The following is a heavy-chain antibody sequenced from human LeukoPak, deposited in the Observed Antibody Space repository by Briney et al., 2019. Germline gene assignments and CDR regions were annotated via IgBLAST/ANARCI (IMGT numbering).Heavy chain of an antibody. J-gene: IGHJ4*02. CDR3: AREGAVAGYYYFDY. CDR2: IIPIFGTA. D-gene: IGHD6-19*01. Sequence: ASLKVSCKASGGTFSSYAISWVRQAPGQGLEWMGGIIPIFGTANYAQKFQGRVTITADKSTSTAYMELSSLRSEDTAVYYCAREGAVAGYYYFDYWGQGTLVTVSS. V-gene: IGHV1-69*06. CDR1: GGTFSSYA.